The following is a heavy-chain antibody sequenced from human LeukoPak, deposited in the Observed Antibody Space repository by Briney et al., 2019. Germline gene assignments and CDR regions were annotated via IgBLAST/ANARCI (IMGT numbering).Heavy chain of an antibody. V-gene: IGHV3-53*01. CDR1: GFTVSSNY. CDR3: ARGNSGYRY. D-gene: IGHD4-23*01. CDR2: IYSGGST. Sequence: GGSLRLSRAASGFTVSSNYMSWVRQAPGKGLKWVSVIYSGGSTYYADSVKGRFTISRDNSKNTLYLQMNSLRSEGTAVYYCARGNSGYRYWGQGTLVTVSS. J-gene: IGHJ4*02.